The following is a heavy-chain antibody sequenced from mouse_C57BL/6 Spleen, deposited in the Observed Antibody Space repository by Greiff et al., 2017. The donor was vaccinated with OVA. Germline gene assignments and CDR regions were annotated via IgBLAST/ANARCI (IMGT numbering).Heavy chain of an antibody. V-gene: IGHV1-62-2*01. CDR1: GYTFTEYT. Sequence: VKLMESGAELVKPGASVKLSCKASGYTFTEYTIHWVKQRSGQGLEWIGWFYPGSGSIKYNEKFKDKATLTADKSSSTVYMELSRLTSEDSAVYFCARHEGYYDYDYWYFDVWGTGTTVTVSS. CDR3: ARHEGYYDYDYWYFDV. D-gene: IGHD2-4*01. J-gene: IGHJ1*03. CDR2: FYPGSGSI.